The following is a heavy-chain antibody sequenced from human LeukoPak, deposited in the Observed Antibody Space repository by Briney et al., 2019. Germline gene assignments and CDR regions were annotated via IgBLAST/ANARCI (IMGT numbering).Heavy chain of an antibody. CDR2: INHSGST. D-gene: IGHD6-6*01. Sequence: SETLSLTCAVYGGSFSGYYWSWIRQPPGKGLEWIGEINHSGSTNYNPYLKSRVTISVDTSKNQFSLKLSSVTAADTAVYYCARARTAALSPWGQGTLVTVSS. CDR1: GGSFSGYY. J-gene: IGHJ5*02. CDR3: ARARTAALSP. V-gene: IGHV4-34*01.